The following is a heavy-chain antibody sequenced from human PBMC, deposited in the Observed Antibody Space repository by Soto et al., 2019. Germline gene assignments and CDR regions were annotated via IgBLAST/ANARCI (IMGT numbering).Heavy chain of an antibody. Sequence: QVQLVQSGAEVKKPGSSVKVSCKASGGSFSSYAISWVRQAPGQGLEWMGGIVPMFGTANYAQKFQGRVTITADEPTXXAXMXXSSLRSEDTAVYYCATHPTYYYGSGSYYNQAPFDYWGQGTLVTVSS. J-gene: IGHJ4*02. CDR2: IVPMFGTA. CDR1: GGSFSSYA. D-gene: IGHD3-10*01. CDR3: ATHPTYYYGSGSYYNQAPFDY. V-gene: IGHV1-69*12.